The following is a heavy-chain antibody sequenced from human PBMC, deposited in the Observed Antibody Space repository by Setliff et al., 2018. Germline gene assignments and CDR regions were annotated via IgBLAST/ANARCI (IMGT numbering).Heavy chain of an antibody. D-gene: IGHD3-16*01. CDR3: ARDGGEY. V-gene: IGHV4-39*07. J-gene: IGHJ4*02. CDR1: GGSITSSSYY. CDR2: IYYSGST. Sequence: SETLSLTCTVSGGSITSSSYYWGWIRQPPGKGLEWIGSIYYSGSTYYNPSLKSRVTISVDTSKNQFSLKLSSVTAADTAVYYCARDGGEYWGQGTLVTVSS.